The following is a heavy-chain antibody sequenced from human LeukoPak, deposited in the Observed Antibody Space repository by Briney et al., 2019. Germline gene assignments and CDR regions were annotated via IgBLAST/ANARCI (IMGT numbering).Heavy chain of an antibody. CDR1: GFTFSRFW. CDR2: IHLEGNEK. Sequence: PGXXLRLSCAASGFTFSRFWMRWVRQAPGKGLEWVANIHLEGNEKYHVDSVKGRFTISRENAKNSLYLQMNSLRAEDTALYYCARGRRRFGYYYYYMDVWGKGTTVTVSS. D-gene: IGHD3-16*01. V-gene: IGHV3-7*03. J-gene: IGHJ6*03. CDR3: ARGRRRFGYYYYYMDV.